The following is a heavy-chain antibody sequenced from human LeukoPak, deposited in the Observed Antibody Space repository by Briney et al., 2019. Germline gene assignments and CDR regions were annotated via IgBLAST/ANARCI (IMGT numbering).Heavy chain of an antibody. Sequence: GGSLRLSCAASGFTFSGYSMNWVRQAPGKGLEWFSYISSSSSTIHYADSVKGRFTISRDNAKNSLYLQMNGLRAEDTAVYYCAREGSGVAGHFDYWGQGTLVTVSS. CDR3: AREGSGVAGHFDY. J-gene: IGHJ4*02. CDR2: ISSSSSTI. V-gene: IGHV3-48*04. D-gene: IGHD6-19*01. CDR1: GFTFSGYS.